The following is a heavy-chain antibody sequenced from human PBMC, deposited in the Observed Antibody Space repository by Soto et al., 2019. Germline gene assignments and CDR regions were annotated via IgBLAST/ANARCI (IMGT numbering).Heavy chain of an antibody. D-gene: IGHD2-2*01. J-gene: IGHJ3*02. CDR1: GGSISSYY. Sequence: SETLSLTCTVSGGSISSYYWSWIRQPPGKGLEWIGYIYYSGSTNYNPSLKSRVTISVDTSKNQFSLKLISVTAADTAVYYCARHDKGGYCSSTSCYGAFDIWGQGTMVTVSS. CDR3: ARHDKGGYCSSTSCYGAFDI. V-gene: IGHV4-59*08. CDR2: IYYSGST.